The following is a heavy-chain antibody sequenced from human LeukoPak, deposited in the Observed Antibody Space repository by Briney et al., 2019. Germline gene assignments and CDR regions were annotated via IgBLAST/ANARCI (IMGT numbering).Heavy chain of an antibody. D-gene: IGHD3-10*01. CDR1: GYTFSTYD. CDR3: ARGPSRDYGSGSSRFDP. Sequence: ASVKVSCKASGYTFSTYDINWVRQVTGQGLEWMGWMNPNSGNTGYAQNIQGRVTMTRNTSINTAYMELSSLRSEDTAVYYCARGPSRDYGSGSSRFDPWGQGTLVTVSS. V-gene: IGHV1-8*01. J-gene: IGHJ5*02. CDR2: MNPNSGNT.